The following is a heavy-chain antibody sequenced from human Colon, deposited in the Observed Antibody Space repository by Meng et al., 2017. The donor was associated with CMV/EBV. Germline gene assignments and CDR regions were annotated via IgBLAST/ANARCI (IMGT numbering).Heavy chain of an antibody. CDR3: ARDWASGYDYYYYGMDV. Sequence: ASVKVSCKASGYTFTSYGISWVRQAPGQGLEWMGWISAYNGNTSYAQKLQGRVTMTTDTSTSTAYMELRSLRSDDTAVYYCARDWASGYDYYYYGMDVWGQGTTVTVSS. CDR2: ISAYNGNT. J-gene: IGHJ6*02. V-gene: IGHV1-18*01. D-gene: IGHD5-12*01. CDR1: GYTFTSYG.